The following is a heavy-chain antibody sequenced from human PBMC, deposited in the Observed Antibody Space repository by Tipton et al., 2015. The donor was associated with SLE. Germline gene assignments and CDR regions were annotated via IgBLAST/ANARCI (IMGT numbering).Heavy chain of an antibody. CDR3: ARGPTYYYDGRGYTV. J-gene: IGHJ3*01. V-gene: IGHV4-59*11. CDR1: GDSISGHY. D-gene: IGHD3-22*01. CDR2: VYYTGST. Sequence: LRLSCTVSGDSISGHYWNWIRQPPGKGLEWIGHVYYTGSTNFNPSLKSRGTISVDTSKNQFSLNLTSVTTADTAVYYCARGPTYYYDGRGYTVWGRGTMVTVSS.